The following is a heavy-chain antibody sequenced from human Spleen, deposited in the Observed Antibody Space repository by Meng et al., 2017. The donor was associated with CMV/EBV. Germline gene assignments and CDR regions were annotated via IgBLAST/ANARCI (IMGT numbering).Heavy chain of an antibody. CDR3: AHRREAAAGKTVAGTWQP. Sequence: QITLRESGPTLVKPTQTLTLTCTFSGFSLSTSELGVGWIRQPPGKALEWLALIYWDDDKRFSPSLKSRVTITKDTSKNQVVLTMANMDTVDTGTYYCAHRREAAAGKTVAGTWQPWGQGTLVTVSS. CDR2: IYWDDDK. J-gene: IGHJ5*02. D-gene: IGHD6-19*01. V-gene: IGHV2-5*02. CDR1: GFSLSTSELG.